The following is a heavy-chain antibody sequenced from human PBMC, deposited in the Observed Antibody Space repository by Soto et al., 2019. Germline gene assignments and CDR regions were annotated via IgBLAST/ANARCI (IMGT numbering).Heavy chain of an antibody. D-gene: IGHD6-6*01. CDR3: ARGDPSASSPSLYYFDY. CDR2: IKHSGST. J-gene: IGHJ4*02. V-gene: IGHV4-34*01. Sequence: SETLSLTCAVYGGSFSGYYWSWIRQPPGKGLEWIGEIKHSGSTNYNPSFKSRVTISVDTSKNQLSLKLSSVTAADTAVYYCARGDPSASSPSLYYFDYWGQGTLVTVSS. CDR1: GGSFSGYY.